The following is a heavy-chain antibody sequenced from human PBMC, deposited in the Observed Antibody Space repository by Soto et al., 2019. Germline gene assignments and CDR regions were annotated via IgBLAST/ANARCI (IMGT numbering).Heavy chain of an antibody. CDR3: VRDYYYDSSGYYRKYYYYGMDV. CDR2: IYYSGST. D-gene: IGHD3-22*01. J-gene: IGHJ6*02. CDR1: GGSISSGGYY. Sequence: PSETLSLTCTVSGGSISSGGYYWSWIRQHPGKGLEWIGYIYYSGSTYYNPSLKSRVTISVDTSKNQFSLKLSSVTAADTAVYYCVRDYYYDSSGYYRKYYYYGMDVWGQGTTVTVSS. V-gene: IGHV4-31*03.